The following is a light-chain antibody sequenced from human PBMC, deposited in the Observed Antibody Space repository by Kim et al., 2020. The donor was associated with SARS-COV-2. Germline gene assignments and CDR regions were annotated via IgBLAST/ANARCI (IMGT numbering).Light chain of an antibody. CDR1: SSDVGGYNF. Sequence: QSALTHPASVSGSPGQSITISCTGTSSDVGGYNFVSWYQQHPGKAPKLLIYVVSNRPSGVSNRFSGSKSGNTASLTISGLQSEDESDYYCGSYRGSNVLVIGTGTKVSVL. CDR2: VVS. V-gene: IGLV2-14*01. CDR3: GSYRGSNVLV. J-gene: IGLJ1*01.